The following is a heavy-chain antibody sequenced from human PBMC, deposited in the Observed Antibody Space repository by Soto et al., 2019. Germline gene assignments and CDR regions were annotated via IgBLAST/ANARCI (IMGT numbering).Heavy chain of an antibody. D-gene: IGHD3-10*01. CDR2: ISGSGGST. V-gene: IGHV3-23*01. J-gene: IGHJ4*02. CDR3: AKDDYGSGSYYNVVIYFDY. Sequence: EVQLLESGGGLVQPGGSLRLSCAASGFTFSSYAMSWVRQAPGKGLEWVSAISGSGGSTYYADSVKGRFTISRDNSKNTLYLQMNRLRAEDTAVYYCAKDDYGSGSYYNVVIYFDYWGQGTLVTVSS. CDR1: GFTFSSYA.